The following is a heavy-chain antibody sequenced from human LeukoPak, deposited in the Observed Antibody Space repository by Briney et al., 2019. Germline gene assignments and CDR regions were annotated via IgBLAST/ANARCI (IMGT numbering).Heavy chain of an antibody. CDR1: GGSISSYY. J-gene: IGHJ4*02. V-gene: IGHV4-59*01. CDR3: ATGYYEPFEK. D-gene: IGHD3-22*01. CDR2: ISDTGTT. Sequence: PSETLSLTCTVSGGSISSYYWNWIRQPPGKGPGWIGRISDTGTTKYNPGFKSRVTISVGTSKNQFSLKLTSVTAADTAVYFCATGYYEPFEKWGQGTLVSVSS.